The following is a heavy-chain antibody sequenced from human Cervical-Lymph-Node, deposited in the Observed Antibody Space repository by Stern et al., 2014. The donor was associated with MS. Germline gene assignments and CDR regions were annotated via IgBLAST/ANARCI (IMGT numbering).Heavy chain of an antibody. J-gene: IGHJ4*02. V-gene: IGHV1-69*01. CDR1: GGTFSSYA. CDR2: IIPIFGTA. Sequence: VHLVESGAEVKKPGSSVKVSCKASGGTFSSYAISWVRQAPGQGLEWMGGIIPIFGTANYAQKFQGRVTITADESTSTAYMELSSLRSEDTAVYYCARVGYYYDSSGYYYFDYWGQGTLVTVSS. CDR3: ARVGYYYDSSGYYYFDY. D-gene: IGHD3-22*01.